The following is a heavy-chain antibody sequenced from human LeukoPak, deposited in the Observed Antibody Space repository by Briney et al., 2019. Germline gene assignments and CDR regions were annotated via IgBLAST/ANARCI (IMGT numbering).Heavy chain of an antibody. CDR1: GFTVSSTY. J-gene: IGHJ4*02. Sequence: GGSLRLSCAASGFTVSSTYMTWVRQAPGKGLEWVSVIYSGGNTHHADPAKGRFTISRDNSNNTVYLQMNSLRAEDTAVYYCARSSYYDFWNGYYIDYWGQGTLVTVSS. CDR2: IYSGGNT. CDR3: ARSSYYDFWNGYYIDY. V-gene: IGHV3-53*01. D-gene: IGHD3-3*01.